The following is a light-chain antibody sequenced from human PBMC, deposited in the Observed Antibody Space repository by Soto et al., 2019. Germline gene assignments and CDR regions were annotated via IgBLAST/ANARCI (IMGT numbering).Light chain of an antibody. Sequence: EIVFTQSPGTLSLSPGERATLSCRASQSVSSSYLAWYQQKPGQAPRLLISDASNRATGIPARFSGSGSETDFTLTISSLEPEDSAVYYCQQRSNWPXLTXXGGTKVDIK. CDR1: QSVSSSY. J-gene: IGKJ4*01. CDR2: DAS. V-gene: IGKV3D-20*02. CDR3: QQRSNWPXLT.